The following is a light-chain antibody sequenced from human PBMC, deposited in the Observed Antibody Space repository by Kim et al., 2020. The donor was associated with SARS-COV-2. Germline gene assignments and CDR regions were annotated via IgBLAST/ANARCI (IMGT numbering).Light chain of an antibody. CDR1: SGSFSTSYY. V-gene: IGLV8-61*01. J-gene: IGLJ3*02. Sequence: GETVTLTCGLSSGSFSTSYYPSWYQQTPGQAPRTLIYSTNTRSSGVPDRFSGSILGNKAALTITGAQADDESDYYCVLYMGSGISVFGGGTQLTVL. CDR3: VLYMGSGISV. CDR2: STN.